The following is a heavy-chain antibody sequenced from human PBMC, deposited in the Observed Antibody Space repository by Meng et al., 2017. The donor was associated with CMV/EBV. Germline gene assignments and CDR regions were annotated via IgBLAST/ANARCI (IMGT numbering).Heavy chain of an antibody. V-gene: IGHV4-39*01. D-gene: IGHD3-22*01. CDR3: ASPPINYCDSSGYYFFDY. CDR1: ISSSSYY. Sequence: ISSSSYYWGWIRQPPGKGLEWIGSIYYSGSTYYNPSLKSRVTISVDTSKNQFSLKLSSVTAADTAVYYCASPPINYCDSSGYYFFDYWGQGTLVTVSS. CDR2: IYYSGST. J-gene: IGHJ4*02.